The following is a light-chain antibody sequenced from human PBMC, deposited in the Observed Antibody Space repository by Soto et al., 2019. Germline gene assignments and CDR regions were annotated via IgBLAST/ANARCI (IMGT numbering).Light chain of an antibody. J-gene: IGKJ3*01. CDR2: AAS. V-gene: IGKV1-27*01. CDR3: QDYDSAPFT. CDR1: QDISNY. Sequence: DIQMTQSPSSLSASVGDRVTITCRASQDISNYLAWYQQKPGKVPKLLISAASTLQSGVPSRFSGSGSGTDFTLTISSLQPEDVATYYCQDYDSAPFTFGPGTKVDLK.